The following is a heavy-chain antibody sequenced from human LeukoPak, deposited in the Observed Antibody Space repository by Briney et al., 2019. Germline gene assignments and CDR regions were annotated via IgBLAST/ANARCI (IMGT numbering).Heavy chain of an antibody. CDR1: GFTYSNYA. CDR3: AKDTSNGIIVVVPAAMGY. J-gene: IGHJ4*02. CDR2: ISGSGRST. Sequence: GGSLRLSCAASGFTYSNYAMNWVRQAPGKGLEWVSVISGSGRSTYYADSVKGRFTISRDKSKNSLYLQMNSLRAEDTAVYYCAKDTSNGIIVVVPAAMGYWGQGTLVTVSS. V-gene: IGHV3-23*01. D-gene: IGHD2-2*01.